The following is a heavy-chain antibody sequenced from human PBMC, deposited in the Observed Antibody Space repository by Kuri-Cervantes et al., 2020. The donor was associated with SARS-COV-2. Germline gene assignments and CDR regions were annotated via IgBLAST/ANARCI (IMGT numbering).Heavy chain of an antibody. CDR1: GFTFSSYA. V-gene: IGHV3-23*01. CDR2: ISGSGGST. D-gene: IGHD1-1*01. J-gene: IGHJ4*02. CDR3: VRDGDHWNFDY. Sequence: GESLKISCAASGFTFSSYAMSWVRQAPGKGLEWVSAISGSGGSTYYADSVKGRFTLSRDNAKNMLFLQMNSLRAEDTAVYYCVRDGDHWNFDYWGQGTLGTVSS.